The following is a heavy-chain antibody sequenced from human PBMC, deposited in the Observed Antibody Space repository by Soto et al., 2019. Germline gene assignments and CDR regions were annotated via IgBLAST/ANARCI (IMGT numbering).Heavy chain of an antibody. Sequence: QVQLVESGGGVVQPGRSLRLSCAASGFTFSTYGMHWVCQAPGKGLEWVAVISYDGSNKYYADSVKGRFTISRDNSKNTLYLQMNSLRAEDTAVFYCARDPDTYYDYIWGSYPDRWGQGTLVTVSS. J-gene: IGHJ5*02. CDR3: ARDPDTYYDYIWGSYPDR. CDR2: ISYDGSNK. D-gene: IGHD3-16*02. V-gene: IGHV3-30*03. CDR1: GFTFSTYG.